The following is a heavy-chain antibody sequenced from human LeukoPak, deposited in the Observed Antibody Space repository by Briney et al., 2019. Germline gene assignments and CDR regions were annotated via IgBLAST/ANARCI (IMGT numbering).Heavy chain of an antibody. J-gene: IGHJ4*02. CDR2: IYHSGST. V-gene: IGHV4-39*07. Sequence: SETLYLTCTVSGGSISSSSYYWGWIRQPPAKGVEWIGSIYHSGSTYYNPSLKSRVTIAVDRSKNQFSLKLSSVTAADTAVYYCASGSTGTPVYWGQGTLVTVSS. CDR1: GGSISSSSYY. CDR3: ASGSTGTPVY. D-gene: IGHD1-1*01.